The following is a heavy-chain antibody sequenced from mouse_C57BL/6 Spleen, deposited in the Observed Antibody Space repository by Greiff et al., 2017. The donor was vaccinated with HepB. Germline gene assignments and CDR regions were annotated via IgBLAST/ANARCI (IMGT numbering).Heavy chain of an antibody. CDR3: AREGVVGYFDY. Sequence: VQRVESGAELVKPGASVKMSCKASGYTFTSYWITWVKQRPGQGLEWIGDIYPGSGSTNYNEKFKSKATLTVDTSSSTAYMQLSSLTSEDSAVYYCAREGVVGYFDYWGQGTTLTVSS. J-gene: IGHJ2*01. CDR1: GYTFTSYW. V-gene: IGHV1-55*01. D-gene: IGHD1-1*02. CDR2: IYPGSGST.